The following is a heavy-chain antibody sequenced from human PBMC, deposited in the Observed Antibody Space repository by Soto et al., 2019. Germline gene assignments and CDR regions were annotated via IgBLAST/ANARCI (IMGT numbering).Heavy chain of an antibody. V-gene: IGHV3-33*01. CDR3: ASDLVGASDSYGLDV. J-gene: IGHJ6*02. Sequence: GGSLRLSCATSGFTFINYGMHWVRQAPGKGLEWVAIIWHDGNNKYYADSVRGRFIISRDNSKNRLYLQMNSLRAEDTAVYYCASDLVGASDSYGLDVWGQGTPVTVSS. CDR1: GFTFINYG. CDR2: IWHDGNNK. D-gene: IGHD1-26*01.